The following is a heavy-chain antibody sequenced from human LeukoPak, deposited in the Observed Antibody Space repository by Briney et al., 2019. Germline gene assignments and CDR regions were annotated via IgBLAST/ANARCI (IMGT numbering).Heavy chain of an antibody. Sequence: SETLSLSCTVSGGSISSYYWSWIRQPPGKGLEWIGYIYYSGSTNYNPSLKSRVTISVDTSKNQFSLKLSSVTAADAAVYYCAIGEVIAKYWGQGTLVTVSS. CDR2: IYYSGST. V-gene: IGHV4-59*01. CDR1: GGSISSYY. J-gene: IGHJ4*02. D-gene: IGHD2/OR15-2a*01. CDR3: AIGEVIAKY.